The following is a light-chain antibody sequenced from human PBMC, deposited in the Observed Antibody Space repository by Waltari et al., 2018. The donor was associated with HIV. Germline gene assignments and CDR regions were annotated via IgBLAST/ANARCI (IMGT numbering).Light chain of an antibody. CDR2: WAS. CDR1: NSVFYRHNNKNY. CDR3: QQYLSPPPT. J-gene: IGKJ1*01. V-gene: IGKV4-1*01. Sequence: DDVMTQSLDSLAASLGERATINYTSTNSVFYRHNNKNYIAWYQQRPGQAPKLLISWASARESGVSDRFSGSGSGTNFTLTITSLKTEDVAIYFCQQYLSPPPTFGQGTKVQIK.